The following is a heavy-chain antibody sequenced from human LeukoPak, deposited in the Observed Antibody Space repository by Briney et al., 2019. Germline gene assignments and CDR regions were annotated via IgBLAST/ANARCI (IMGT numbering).Heavy chain of an antibody. CDR2: IYYTGSI. Sequence: PSETLSLTCTVSGGSISSSTYYWAWIRQPPGTGLEWIGTIYYTGSIFYSPSLKSRVTISVDTYNNQFSLRLNSVTAADTAVYYCARLGCSGRSCFSAWNDYWGQGTLVTVSS. V-gene: IGHV4-39*01. D-gene: IGHD2-15*01. CDR1: GGSISSSTYY. J-gene: IGHJ4*02. CDR3: ARLGCSGRSCFSAWNDY.